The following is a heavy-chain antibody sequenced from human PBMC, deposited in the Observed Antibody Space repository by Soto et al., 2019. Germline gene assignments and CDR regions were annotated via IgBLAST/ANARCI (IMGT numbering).Heavy chain of an antibody. Sequence: EVQLLESGGGLMRPGESLRLSCTGSDFTFSNFVMSWVRQVPGKGLEWLSCITASGGSIYYADSVKGRFSVSRDNSKNTLYLQLNSLEAEDTAVYHCAVHLGQNYYTLDVWGRGTTVHVSS. J-gene: IGHJ6*02. CDR2: ITASGGSI. CDR1: DFTFSNFV. CDR3: AVHLGQNYYTLDV. V-gene: IGHV3-23*01.